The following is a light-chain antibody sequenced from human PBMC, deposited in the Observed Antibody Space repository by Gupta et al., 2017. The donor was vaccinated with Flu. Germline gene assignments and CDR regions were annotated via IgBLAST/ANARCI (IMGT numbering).Light chain of an antibody. CDR1: SSDVGGYNS. CDR2: DVS. CDR3: CSYAGSYTVV. Sequence: QSALTQPRSVSGSPGQSVTISCTGTSSDVGGYNSVSWYQQHAGKAPKVMMEDVSNRPSGVPERFSGSKSGNTASLTISGLQAEDEADYYCCSYAGSYTVVFGSGTKVTVL. V-gene: IGLV2-11*01. J-gene: IGLJ1*01.